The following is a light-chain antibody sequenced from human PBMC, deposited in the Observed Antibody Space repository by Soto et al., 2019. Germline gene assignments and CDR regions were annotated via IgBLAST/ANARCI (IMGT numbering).Light chain of an antibody. V-gene: IGLV4-69*01. J-gene: IGLJ3*02. CDR1: SGYSTYA. CDR3: QSLGTGIQV. CDR2: INYDGTH. Sequence: QLVVTQSPSASASLGASVKLTCTLSSGYSTYAIAWHQQQSEKGPRFLMKINYDGTHSKGDGFFDRFSGSSSGAERHLTISSLRSDDEADYYCQSLGTGIQVFGGGTKLAVL.